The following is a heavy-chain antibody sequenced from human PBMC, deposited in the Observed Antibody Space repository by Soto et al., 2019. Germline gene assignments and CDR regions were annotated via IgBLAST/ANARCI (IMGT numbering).Heavy chain of an antibody. CDR3: ARGPNADKVDY. CDR1: AGSISSGAYY. Sequence: VLLQELGPGLVKPSQTLSLTCTVSAGSISSGAYYWSWIRQSPEKGLEWIGHIYNGGITYSNPSLTSRVAISFDTSKAQFSLNLESVTAADTAVYYCARGPNADKVDYWGQGALVTVSS. J-gene: IGHJ4*02. CDR2: IYNGGIT. V-gene: IGHV4-30-4*08.